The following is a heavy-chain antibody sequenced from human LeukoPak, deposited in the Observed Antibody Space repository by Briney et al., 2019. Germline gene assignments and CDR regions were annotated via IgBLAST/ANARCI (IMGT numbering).Heavy chain of an antibody. CDR1: GFTFSSYG. J-gene: IGHJ6*02. Sequence: GGSLRLSCAASGFTFSSYGMHWARQAPGKGLEWVAFIRYDGSNKYYADSVKGRFTISRDNSKNTLYLQMNSLRAEDTAVYYCAKVGCSSTSCYLNYYYYGMDVWGQGTTVTVSS. CDR3: AKVGCSSTSCYLNYYYYGMDV. CDR2: IRYDGSNK. D-gene: IGHD2-2*01. V-gene: IGHV3-30*02.